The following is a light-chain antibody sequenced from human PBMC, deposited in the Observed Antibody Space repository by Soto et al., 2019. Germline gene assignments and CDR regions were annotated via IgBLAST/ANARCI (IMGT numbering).Light chain of an antibody. Sequence: DIVLTQSPATLSLSPGERATLSCRASQSVSSYLAWYQQKPGQAPRLLIYDASNRATGIPARFSGSGSGTDFTRTISSLEPDDFAVYYCQHRSNWPITFGQGTRLEIK. CDR1: QSVSSY. J-gene: IGKJ5*01. V-gene: IGKV3-11*01. CDR3: QHRSNWPIT. CDR2: DAS.